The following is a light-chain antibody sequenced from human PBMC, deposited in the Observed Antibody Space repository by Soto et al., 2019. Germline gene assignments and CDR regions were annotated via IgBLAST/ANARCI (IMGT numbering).Light chain of an antibody. CDR3: QHSYGTPRT. CDR1: QSISTY. J-gene: IGKJ1*01. Sequence: DIQMTPSPSSLSASVGDRVTITCRASQSISTYLNWYQHKPGKAPKVLIYAVSSLQSWVPSRFSGRGSGTAFNLTITSLQPADSATYYCQHSYGTPRTFGQVTKVEIK. V-gene: IGKV1-39*01. CDR2: AVS.